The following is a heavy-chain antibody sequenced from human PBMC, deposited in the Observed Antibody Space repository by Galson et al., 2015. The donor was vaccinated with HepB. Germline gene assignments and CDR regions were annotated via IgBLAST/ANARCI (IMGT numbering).Heavy chain of an antibody. D-gene: IGHD2-15*01. J-gene: IGHJ2*01. CDR3: ARGYCSGGSCLNWYFDL. Sequence: SVKVSCKASGGTFSSYAISWVRQAPGQGLEWMGRIIPILGIANYAQKFQGRVTITADKSTSTAYMELSSLRSEDTAVYYCARGYCSGGSCLNWYFDLWGRGTLVTVSS. CDR1: GGTFSSYA. V-gene: IGHV1-69*04. CDR2: IIPILGIA.